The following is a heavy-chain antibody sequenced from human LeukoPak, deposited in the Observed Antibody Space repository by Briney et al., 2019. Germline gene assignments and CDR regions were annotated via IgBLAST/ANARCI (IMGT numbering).Heavy chain of an antibody. CDR2: IKQDGSEK. Sequence: GSLRLSCAASGFTFSSYWMSWVRQAPGKGLEWVANIKQDGSEKYYVDSVKGRFTISRDNAKNSLYLQMNSLRAEDTAVYYCARLGYCSGGSCYGRSWFDPWGQGTLVTVSS. CDR1: GFTFSSYW. J-gene: IGHJ5*02. D-gene: IGHD2-15*01. CDR3: ARLGYCSGGSCYGRSWFDP. V-gene: IGHV3-7*01.